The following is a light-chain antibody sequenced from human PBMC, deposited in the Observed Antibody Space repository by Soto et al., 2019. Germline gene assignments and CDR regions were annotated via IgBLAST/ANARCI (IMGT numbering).Light chain of an antibody. CDR2: EVT. V-gene: IGLV2-14*01. Sequence: QSVLTQPASVSGSPGQSITISCTGTRSDVGGDDFVSWYQQHPGKAPKLVIYEVTSRPSGVSSRFSGSKSGNTASLTITGLQADDEADYYCNSFSSGSTRYVFGTGTKVTVL. CDR1: RSDVGGDDF. CDR3: NSFSSGSTRYV. J-gene: IGLJ1*01.